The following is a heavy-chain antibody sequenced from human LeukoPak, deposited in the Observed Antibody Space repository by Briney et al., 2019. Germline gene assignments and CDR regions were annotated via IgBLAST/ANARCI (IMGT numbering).Heavy chain of an antibody. CDR2: INSDGTST. CDR1: GFTFSSSS. V-gene: IGHV3-74*01. D-gene: IGHD6-13*01. Sequence: TGGSLRLSCSASGFTFSSSSMHWVRRAPGKGLVWVSRINSDGTSTNYADSVKGRFIISRDNAKNTLYLQMNSLRAEDTAVYFCARVRSSSWFDYWGQGTLVAVSS. CDR3: ARVRSSSWFDY. J-gene: IGHJ4*02.